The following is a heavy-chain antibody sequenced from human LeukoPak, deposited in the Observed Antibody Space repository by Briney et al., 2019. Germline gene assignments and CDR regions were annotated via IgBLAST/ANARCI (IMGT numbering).Heavy chain of an antibody. Sequence: SETLSLTCTVSGGSISNTNYYWGLIRQPPGKGLEWIGSIYYSGTTHYNPSLKSRVTLSVDTSKNQFSLKLSSVTAADTAVYHCARHRYDSSGLYLCYFDYWGQGSLVTVSS. D-gene: IGHD3-22*01. CDR3: ARHRYDSSGLYLCYFDY. J-gene: IGHJ4*02. V-gene: IGHV4-39*01. CDR2: IYYSGTT. CDR1: GGSISNTNYY.